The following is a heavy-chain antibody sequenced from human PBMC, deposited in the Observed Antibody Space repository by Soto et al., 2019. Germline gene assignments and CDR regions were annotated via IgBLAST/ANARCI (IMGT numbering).Heavy chain of an antibody. V-gene: IGHV1-18*01. J-gene: IGHJ6*04. CDR1: GYTFSIYG. CDR2: ISAYNGNT. CDR3: ARDRRLSSVDYCGMDA. Sequence: ASVKVSCKASGYTFSIYGISWVRQAPGQGLEWMGWISAYNGNTNYAQKLQGRATMTTDTSTSTAYMELRSLRSDDTAVYYCARDRRLSSVDYCGMDAWGKGTRVTVSS. D-gene: IGHD6-6*01.